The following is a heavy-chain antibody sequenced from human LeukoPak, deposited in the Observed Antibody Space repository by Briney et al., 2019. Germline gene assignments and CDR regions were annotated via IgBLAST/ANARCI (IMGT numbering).Heavy chain of an antibody. V-gene: IGHV4-59*02. CDR3: ARDFYYYDSTERSGVRVCYMDV. Sequence: PSETLSLTCTVSGGSVTGYFWSWIRQPPGKGLEWIGYMYYSGTTNYNPSLKSRVTISVDTSKNQFSLKLSSVTAADTAVYYCARDFYYYDSTERSGVRVCYMDVWGKGTTVTVSS. J-gene: IGHJ6*03. CDR1: GGSVTGYF. D-gene: IGHD3-22*01. CDR2: MYYSGTT.